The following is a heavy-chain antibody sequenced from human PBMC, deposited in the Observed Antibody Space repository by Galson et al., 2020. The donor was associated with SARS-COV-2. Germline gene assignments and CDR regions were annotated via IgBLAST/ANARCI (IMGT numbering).Heavy chain of an antibody. CDR2: IYSEGSST. V-gene: IGHV3-74*01. CDR3: ARDMGNDYFDY. J-gene: IGHJ4*02. Sequence: GGSLRLSCAVSGFTFSNHWLHWVRQAPGKGLVWVSRIYSEGSSTSYADSVKGRFTISGYNAKNTLYLQMNSLRAEDTAVYYCARDMGNDYFDYWGQGTLVTVSS. D-gene: IGHD7-27*01. CDR1: GFTFSNHW.